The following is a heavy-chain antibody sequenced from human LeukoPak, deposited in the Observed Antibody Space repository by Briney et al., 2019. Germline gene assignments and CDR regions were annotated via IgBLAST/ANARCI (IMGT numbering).Heavy chain of an antibody. CDR3: ARGDYGDLGTNAFDI. V-gene: IGHV1-46*01. CDR1: GYTFTSYY. D-gene: IGHD4-17*01. J-gene: IGHJ3*02. CDR2: INPSGGST. Sequence: ASVKVSCKASGYTFTSYYMHWARQAPGQGLEWMGIINPSGGSTSYAQKFQGRVTMTRDTSTSTVYMELSSLRSEDTAVYYCARGDYGDLGTNAFDIWGRGTMVTVSS.